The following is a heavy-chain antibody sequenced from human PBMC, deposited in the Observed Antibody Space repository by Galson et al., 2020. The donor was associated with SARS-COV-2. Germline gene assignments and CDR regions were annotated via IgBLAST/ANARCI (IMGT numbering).Heavy chain of an antibody. V-gene: IGHV3-15*01. J-gene: IGHJ4*02. D-gene: IGHD1-26*01. CDR2: IKSKTDGGTT. CDR1: GLTFNNAW. Sequence: ESQKISCEVSGLTFNNAWMTWVRQAPGKGLEWIGRIKSKTDGGTTDYAAPVKGRFTISRDDSKNTLYLQMNSLKTEDTGIYYCTTGREGATYDYWGQGTLVTVSS. CDR3: TTGREGATYDY.